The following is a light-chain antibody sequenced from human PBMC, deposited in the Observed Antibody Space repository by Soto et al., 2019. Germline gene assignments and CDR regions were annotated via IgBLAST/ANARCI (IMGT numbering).Light chain of an antibody. CDR3: VSYSCNLTLL. CDR2: EVS. CDR1: SSDVGGYDY. V-gene: IGLV2-14*01. J-gene: IGLJ2*01. Sequence: QSALTQPASVSGSPGQSITISCTGSSSDVGGYDYVSWYQQHPGKAPKLMIYEVSNRPSGVSNRFSGSKSGNTASLTISGLQAEDEADYFCVSYSCNLTLLFGGVTKLTVL.